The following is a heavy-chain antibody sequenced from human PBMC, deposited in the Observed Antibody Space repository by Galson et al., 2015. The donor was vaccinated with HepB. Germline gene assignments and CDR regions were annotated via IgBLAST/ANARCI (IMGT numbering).Heavy chain of an antibody. CDR2: INPSGGST. CDR3: ARVAETNYYDSSGYWYYFDY. CDR1: GYTFTSYY. Sequence: SVKVSCKASGYTFTSYYMHWVRQAPGQGLEWMGIINPSGGSTSYAQKFQGRVPMTRDTSTSTVYMELSSLRSEDTAVYYCARVAETNYYDSSGYWYYFDYWGQGTLVTVSS. D-gene: IGHD3-22*01. J-gene: IGHJ4*02. V-gene: IGHV1-46*03.